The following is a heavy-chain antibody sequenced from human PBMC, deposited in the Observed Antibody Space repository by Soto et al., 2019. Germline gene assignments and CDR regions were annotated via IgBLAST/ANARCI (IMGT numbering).Heavy chain of an antibody. V-gene: IGHV5-51*01. Sequence: PGESLKLSCKASGYIFTNYWIGWVRQMPGKGLEWMGIIYPGDSDTSYSPSFQGQVTISADKSISTAYLQWSSLKASDTAMFYCARLTDVIGYQPAAGAFDIWGRGKMVTVSS. J-gene: IGHJ3*02. D-gene: IGHD3-22*01. CDR3: ARLTDVIGYQPAAGAFDI. CDR2: IYPGDSDT. CDR1: GYIFTNYW.